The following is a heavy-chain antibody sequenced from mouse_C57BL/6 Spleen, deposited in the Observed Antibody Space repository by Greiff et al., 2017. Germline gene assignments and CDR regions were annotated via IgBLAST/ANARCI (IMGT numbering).Heavy chain of an antibody. CDR1: GYAFSSSW. Sequence: QVQLKESGPELVKPGASVKISCKASGYAFSSSWMNWVKQRPGKGLEWIGRIYPGDGDTNYNGKFKGKATLTADKSSSTAYMHLSSLTSEDSAVYFCARRDSSGYWFAYWGQGTLVTVSA. J-gene: IGHJ3*01. CDR2: IYPGDGDT. CDR3: ARRDSSGYWFAY. D-gene: IGHD3-2*02. V-gene: IGHV1-82*01.